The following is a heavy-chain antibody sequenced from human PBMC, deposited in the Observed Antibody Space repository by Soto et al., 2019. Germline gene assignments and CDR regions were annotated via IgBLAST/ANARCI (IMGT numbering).Heavy chain of an antibody. CDR1: SASITTPY. V-gene: IGHV4-59*11. CDR3: ARGEDCSKVGD. D-gene: IGHD2-21*01. Sequence: VQLQESGPGLVKPSATLSLTCTVSSASITTPYWIWIRQPPGQGLEWIGYLHYSGNTHYNPSLQSRVTISADTAKTRVSLKLTAVTAADTAVYYCARGEDCSKVGDWGQGTLVTGSS. CDR2: LHYSGNT. J-gene: IGHJ4*02.